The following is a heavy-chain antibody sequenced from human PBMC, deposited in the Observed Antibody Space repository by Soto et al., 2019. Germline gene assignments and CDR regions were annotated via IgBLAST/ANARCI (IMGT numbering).Heavy chain of an antibody. CDR1: GGSISSGGYY. J-gene: IGHJ5*02. D-gene: IGHD3-9*01. Sequence: SETLSLTCTVSGGSISSGGYYWSWIRQHPGKGLEWIGYIYYSGSTYYNPSLKSRVTISVDTSKNQFSLKPSSVTAADTAVYYCARDQPYYDILTGYYSGWFDPWGQGTLVTVSS. CDR2: IYYSGST. CDR3: ARDQPYYDILTGYYSGWFDP. V-gene: IGHV4-31*03.